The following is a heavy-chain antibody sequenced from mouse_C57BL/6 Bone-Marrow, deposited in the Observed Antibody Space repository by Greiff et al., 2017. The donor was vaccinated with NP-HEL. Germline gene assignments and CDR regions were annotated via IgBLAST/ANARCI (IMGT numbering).Heavy chain of an antibody. D-gene: IGHD2-1*01. CDR2: IRNKANNHAT. Sequence: EVKLVESGGGLVQPGGSMKLSCAASGFTFSDAWMDWVRQSPEKGLEWVAEIRNKANNHATYYAESVKGRFTISRDDSKSSVYLQMNSLRAEDTGIYYCTRIYYGNYVGAMDYWGQGTSVTVSS. CDR1: GFTFSDAW. J-gene: IGHJ4*01. V-gene: IGHV6-6*01. CDR3: TRIYYGNYVGAMDY.